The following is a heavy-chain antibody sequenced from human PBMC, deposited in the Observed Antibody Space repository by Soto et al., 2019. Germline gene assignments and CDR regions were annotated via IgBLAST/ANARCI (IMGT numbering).Heavy chain of an antibody. Sequence: SETLSLTSTVYGGTFSGYDWSWIRQPPGKGLEWIGEINHSGSTNYNPSLKSRVTISVDTSKNQFSLKLSSVTAADTAVYYCARGGRGQQLVRDFDYWGQGTLVTVSS. V-gene: IGHV4-34*01. D-gene: IGHD6-13*01. J-gene: IGHJ4*02. CDR2: INHSGST. CDR3: ARGGRGQQLVRDFDY. CDR1: GGTFSGYD.